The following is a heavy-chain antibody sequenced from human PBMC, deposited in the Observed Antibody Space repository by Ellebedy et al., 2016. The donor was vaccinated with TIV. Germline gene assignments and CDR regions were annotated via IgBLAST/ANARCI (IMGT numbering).Heavy chain of an antibody. V-gene: IGHV1-46*01. D-gene: IGHD3-22*01. Sequence: ASVKVSCKASGYTFTSYFLCWVRQAPGQGLEWMGIINPTSGSSNYAQKFQGRVTMTRDTSTSTVYMDLSSLRSEDTAVDYCARGDNYYYDSSGYYYSYWGQGTLVTVSS. CDR3: ARGDNYYYDSSGYYYSY. CDR2: INPTSGSS. CDR1: GYTFTSYF. J-gene: IGHJ4*02.